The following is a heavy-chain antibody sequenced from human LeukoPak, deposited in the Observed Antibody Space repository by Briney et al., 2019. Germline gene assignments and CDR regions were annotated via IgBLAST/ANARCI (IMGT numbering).Heavy chain of an antibody. CDR1: GFTFSSYW. J-gene: IGHJ4*02. V-gene: IGHV3-7*01. CDR3: ARDPTVKVPPL. D-gene: IGHD4-17*01. CDR2: IKQDGSEK. Sequence: GGSLRLSCAASGFTFSSYWMSWVRQAPGKGLEWVANIKQDGSEKYYVDSVKGRFTISRDNAKYSLYLQMNSLRAEDTAVYYCARDPTVKVPPLWGQGTLVTVSS.